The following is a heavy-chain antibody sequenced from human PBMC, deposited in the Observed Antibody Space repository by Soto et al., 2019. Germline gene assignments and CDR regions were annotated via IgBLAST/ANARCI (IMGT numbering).Heavy chain of an antibody. Sequence: QVQLVQSGAEVKKPGSSVKVSCKASGGTFSSYTISWVRQAPGQGLEWMGRIIPILGIANYAQKFQGRVTITTDKSTSTAYMELSSLRSEDTAVYYCARDRGTVTPYYFDYWGQGTLVTVSS. D-gene: IGHD4-17*01. CDR3: ARDRGTVTPYYFDY. CDR1: GGTFSSYT. V-gene: IGHV1-69*08. J-gene: IGHJ4*02. CDR2: IIPILGIA.